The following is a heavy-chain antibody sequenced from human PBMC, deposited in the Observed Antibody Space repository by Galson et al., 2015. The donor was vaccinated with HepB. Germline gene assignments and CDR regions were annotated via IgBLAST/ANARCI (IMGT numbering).Heavy chain of an antibody. V-gene: IGHV1-69*13. J-gene: IGHJ4*02. D-gene: IGHD4-23*01. CDR2: IIPIFGTA. Sequence: SVKVSCKASGGTFSSYAISWVRQAPGQGLEWMGGIIPIFGTANYAQKFQGRVTITADESTSTAYMELSSLRSEDTAVYYCARAGGRTTEVWYYFDYWGQGTLVTVSS. CDR1: GGTFSSYA. CDR3: ARAGGRTTEVWYYFDY.